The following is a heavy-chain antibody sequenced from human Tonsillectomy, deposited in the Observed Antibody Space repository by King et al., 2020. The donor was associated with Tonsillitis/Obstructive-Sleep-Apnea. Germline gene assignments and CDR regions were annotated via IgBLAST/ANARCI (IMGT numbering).Heavy chain of an antibody. D-gene: IGHD3-16*01. CDR3: TKDKNPRFGGAGNWFDP. V-gene: IGHV3-9*01. CDR1: GFMFHDYA. CDR2: ISWNSGSI. Sequence: VQLVESGGGLVQPGRSLRLSCAASGFMFHDYAMHWVRQAPGKGLEWVSGISWNSGSIGYADSVKGRVTISRDNAKNSLYLQMNSLRAEDTALYYCTKDKNPRFGGAGNWFDPWGQGTLVTVSS. J-gene: IGHJ5*02.